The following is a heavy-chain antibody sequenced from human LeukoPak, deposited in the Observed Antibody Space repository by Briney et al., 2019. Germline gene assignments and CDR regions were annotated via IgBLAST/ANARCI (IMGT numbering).Heavy chain of an antibody. J-gene: IGHJ5*02. Sequence: SETLSLTCTVSGGSISSSSYYWGWIRQPPGKGLEWIGSIYYSGSTNYNPSLKSRVTISVDTSKNQFSLKLSSVTAADTAVYYCARSPGLTGYYRGDWFDPWGQGTLVTVSS. D-gene: IGHD3-9*01. CDR2: IYYSGST. CDR1: GGSISSSSYY. CDR3: ARSPGLTGYYRGDWFDP. V-gene: IGHV4-39*07.